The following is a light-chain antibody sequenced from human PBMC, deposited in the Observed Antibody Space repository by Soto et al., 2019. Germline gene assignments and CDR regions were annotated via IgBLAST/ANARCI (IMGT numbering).Light chain of an antibody. CDR1: QSISSW. J-gene: IGKJ1*01. CDR3: KQYDTYWT. CDR2: KAS. V-gene: IGKV1-5*03. Sequence: DIQMTQSPSTLSASVGDRVTITCRASQSISSWLAWYRQKPGKAPELLIYKASNLESGAPSRFSGSGSGTEFTLTISSLQPDDFATYYCKQYDTYWTFGQGTKVEIK.